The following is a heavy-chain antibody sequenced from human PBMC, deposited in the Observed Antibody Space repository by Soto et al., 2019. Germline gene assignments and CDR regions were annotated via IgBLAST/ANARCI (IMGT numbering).Heavy chain of an antibody. Sequence: RLSCAASGFTFSSYGMHWVRQAPGKGLEWVAVISYDGSNKYYADSVKGRFTISRDNSKNTLYLQMNSLRAEDTAVYYCAKDLGGDTAMAPYCYYYGMDVWGQGTTVTVSS. CDR3: AKDLGGDTAMAPYCYYYGMDV. CDR1: GFTFSSYG. CDR2: ISYDGSNK. D-gene: IGHD5-18*01. V-gene: IGHV3-30*18. J-gene: IGHJ6*02.